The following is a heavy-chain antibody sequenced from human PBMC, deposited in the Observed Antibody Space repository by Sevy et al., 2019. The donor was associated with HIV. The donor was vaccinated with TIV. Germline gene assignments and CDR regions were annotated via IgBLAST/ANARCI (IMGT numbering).Heavy chain of an antibody. CDR3: AKDINRGCDGINCYPYYYYFYGLDV. D-gene: IGHD2-21*01. Sequence: GGSLRLSCAASGFSFNDHAMHWVRQVPGKGLEWVSGVSWNSRNIGYAGSVKGRFTISRDNANHFLYLEMISLRPEDTAFYYCAKDINRGCDGINCYPYYYYFYGLDVWGQGTTVTVSS. CDR2: VSWNSRNI. J-gene: IGHJ6*02. CDR1: GFSFNDHA. V-gene: IGHV3-9*01.